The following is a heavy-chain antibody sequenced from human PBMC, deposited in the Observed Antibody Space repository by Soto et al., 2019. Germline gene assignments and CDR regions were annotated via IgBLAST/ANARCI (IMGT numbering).Heavy chain of an antibody. CDR2: ISYDGSNK. J-gene: IGHJ6*02. V-gene: IGHV3-30-3*01. D-gene: IGHD1-20*01. CDR1: GFTFSSYA. CDR3: ARDPNWKLLPYYYYGMDV. Sequence: QVQLVESGGGVVQPGRSLRLSCAASGFTFSSYAMHWVRQAPGKGLEWVAVISYDGSNKYYADSVKGRFTISRDNSKNTRYLQMNSLRAEDTAVYYCARDPNWKLLPYYYYGMDVWGQGTTVTVSS.